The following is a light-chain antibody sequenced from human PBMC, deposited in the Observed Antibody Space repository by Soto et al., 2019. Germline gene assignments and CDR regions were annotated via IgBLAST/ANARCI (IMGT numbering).Light chain of an antibody. CDR1: QSISSSY. J-gene: IGKJ4*01. CDR2: AAY. V-gene: IGKV3-20*01. CDR3: QHYGT. Sequence: ELVLTQSPGTLSLSPGERATLSCRASQSISSSYLAWYQQKPGQAPRLLIYAAYDRATGIPDRFSGSGSGTDFTLTISRLAPEDFAVYHCQHYGTFGGGTKVEI.